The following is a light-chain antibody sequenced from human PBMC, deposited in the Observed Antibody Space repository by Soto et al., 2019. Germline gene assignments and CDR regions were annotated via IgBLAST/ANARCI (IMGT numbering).Light chain of an antibody. Sequence: EIVLTQSQASLSVSPGERATLSGRASQSVRSKVAWYQQKPGHAPRLVIYDTYIRATGIPARFSGSSFGTEFTLTISSLQSEDFAVYYCQQSNDWWTFGQGTKVDIK. CDR2: DTY. V-gene: IGKV3-15*01. J-gene: IGKJ1*01. CDR1: QSVRSK. CDR3: QQSNDWWT.